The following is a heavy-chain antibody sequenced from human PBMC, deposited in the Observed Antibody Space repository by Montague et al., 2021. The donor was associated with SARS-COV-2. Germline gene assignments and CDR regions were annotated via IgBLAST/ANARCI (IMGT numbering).Heavy chain of an antibody. CDR1: GGSISSNY. V-gene: IGHV4-59*01. CDR3: AREISGPDYFDY. D-gene: IGHD2-15*01. Sequence: SETLSLTCTVSGGSISSNYWNWIRQPPGRGLEWIGYINHSGSTNYNPSLESRVTISADTSKNHFSLKLSSVTAADTAVYYCAREISGPDYFDYWGQGTLVTVSS. J-gene: IGHJ4*02. CDR2: INHSGST.